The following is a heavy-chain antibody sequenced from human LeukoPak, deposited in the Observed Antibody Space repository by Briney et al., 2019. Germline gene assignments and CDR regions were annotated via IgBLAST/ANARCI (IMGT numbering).Heavy chain of an antibody. Sequence: SETLSLTCTVSGGSISSYYWSWIRQPAGKGLEWIGRIYTSGNTNYNPSLKSRVTISLDTSKNQFSLNLMSVTAADTALYYCARDLVRDYGEDYFDYWGQGSLVTVSS. D-gene: IGHD4-17*01. J-gene: IGHJ4*02. V-gene: IGHV4-4*07. CDR1: GGSISSYY. CDR3: ARDLVRDYGEDYFDY. CDR2: IYTSGNT.